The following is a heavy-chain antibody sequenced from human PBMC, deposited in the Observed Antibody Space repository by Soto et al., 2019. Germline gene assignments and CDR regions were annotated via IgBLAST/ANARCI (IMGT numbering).Heavy chain of an antibody. CDR3: AREEWELLRTGDFDY. Sequence: PGGSLRLSCAASGFTFSSYEMNWVRQAPGKGLEWVSYISSSGSTIYYADSVKGRFTISRDNAKNSLYLQMNSLRAEDTAVYYCAREEWELLRTGDFDYWGQGTLVTVSS. CDR2: ISSSGSTI. D-gene: IGHD1-26*01. J-gene: IGHJ4*02. CDR1: GFTFSSYE. V-gene: IGHV3-48*03.